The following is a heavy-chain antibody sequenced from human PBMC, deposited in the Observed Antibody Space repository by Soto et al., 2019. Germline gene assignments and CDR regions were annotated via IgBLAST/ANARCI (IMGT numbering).Heavy chain of an antibody. V-gene: IGHV3-48*03. J-gene: IGHJ4*02. CDR3: ARSPFLECN. CDR1: GFTFSSYE. Sequence: EVQLAESGGGLVQPGGSLRLSCAVSGFTFSSYEMNWVRQAPGKGLEWISYISSSGSTMYYADSVKGRFTISRDNAKNSLYLQMNSLRAEDTAVYYCARSPFLECNWARGTLVTVSS. CDR2: ISSSGSTM. D-gene: IGHD3-3*02.